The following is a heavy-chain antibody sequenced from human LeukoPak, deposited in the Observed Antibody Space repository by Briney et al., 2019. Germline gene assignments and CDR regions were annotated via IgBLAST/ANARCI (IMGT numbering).Heavy chain of an antibody. CDR1: GFTFNNYA. Sequence: PGGSLRLSCAASGFTFNNYAMHWVRQAPGKGPEYVSAISSNGGSTYYANSVKDRFTISRDNSKNTLYLQMGSLRAEDMAVYYCARITRRGGFDYWGQGTLVTVSS. V-gene: IGHV3-64*01. D-gene: IGHD3-10*01. CDR3: ARITRRGGFDY. J-gene: IGHJ4*02. CDR2: ISSNGGST.